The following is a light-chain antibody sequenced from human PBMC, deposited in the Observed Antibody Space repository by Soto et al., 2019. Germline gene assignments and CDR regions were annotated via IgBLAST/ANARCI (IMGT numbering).Light chain of an antibody. V-gene: IGKV3-15*01. CDR3: QQRSNWPPIT. J-gene: IGKJ5*01. Sequence: EIVMTQSPATLSVSPGERATLSCRASQSVSSTLAWYQQKPGQAPRLLIYGASTRATGIPARFSGSGSGTEFTLTISSLQSEDFAVYYCQQRSNWPPITFGQGTRLEIK. CDR2: GAS. CDR1: QSVSST.